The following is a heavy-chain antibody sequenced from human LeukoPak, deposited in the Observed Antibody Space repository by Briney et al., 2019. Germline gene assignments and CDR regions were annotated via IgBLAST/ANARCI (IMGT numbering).Heavy chain of an antibody. CDR1: GFTFSSYS. CDR3: ARVGPLIIDY. V-gene: IGHV3-21*01. Sequence: PGGSLRLSCAASGFTFSSYSMNWVRQAPGKGLEWVSSISSSSSYIYYAGSVKGRFTISRDNAKNSLYLQMNSLRAEDTAVYYCARVGPLIIDYWGQGTLVTVSS. J-gene: IGHJ4*02. CDR2: ISSSSSYI. D-gene: IGHD3-16*01.